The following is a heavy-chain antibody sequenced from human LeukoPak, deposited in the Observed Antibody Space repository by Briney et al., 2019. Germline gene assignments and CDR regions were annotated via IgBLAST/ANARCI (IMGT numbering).Heavy chain of an antibody. CDR2: ISSNGGST. CDR3: ARGPRYYYDSSGHYFDY. Sequence: PGGSLRLSCAASGFTFSSYAMHWVRQAPGKGLEYVSAISSNGGSTYYANSVKGRFTISRDNSKNTLYLQMGSLRAEDMAVYYCARGPRYYYDSSGHYFDYLGQGTLVTVSS. J-gene: IGHJ4*02. CDR1: GFTFSSYA. D-gene: IGHD3-22*01. V-gene: IGHV3-64*01.